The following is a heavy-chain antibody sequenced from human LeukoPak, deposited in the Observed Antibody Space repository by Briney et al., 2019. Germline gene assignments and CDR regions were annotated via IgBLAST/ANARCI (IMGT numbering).Heavy chain of an antibody. J-gene: IGHJ4*02. CDR2: ISDSGGST. D-gene: IGHD3-3*01. Sequence: GGSLRLSCAASGFTFSSYAMSWVRQAPGKGLEWVSGISDSGGSTNYADSVKGRFTISRDNSTNTLYLQMSSLRAEDTAVYYCTTPYDFWSGYYGDYWGQGTLVTVSS. V-gene: IGHV3-23*01. CDR1: GFTFSSYA. CDR3: TTPYDFWSGYYGDY.